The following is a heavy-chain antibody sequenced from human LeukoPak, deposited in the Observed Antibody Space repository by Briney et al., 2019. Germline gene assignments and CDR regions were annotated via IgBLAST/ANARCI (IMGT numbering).Heavy chain of an antibody. CDR1: GASISSSNW. J-gene: IGHJ4*02. V-gene: IGHV4-4*02. Sequence: PSGTLSLTCAVSGASISSSNWWSWVRQPPGKGLEWIGEIYRSGSTESNPSLKSRVTISVDKSKNHFSLKLNSVTAADTAIYYCARVRFGFYGDSPFDYWGQGTLVIVSS. D-gene: IGHD4-17*01. CDR3: ARVRFGFYGDSPFDY. CDR2: IYRSGST.